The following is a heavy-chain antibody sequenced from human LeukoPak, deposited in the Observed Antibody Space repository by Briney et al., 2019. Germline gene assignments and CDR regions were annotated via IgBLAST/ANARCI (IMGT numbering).Heavy chain of an antibody. CDR1: GFTFSTYA. V-gene: IGHV3-23*01. CDR3: ASFGFYDYVWGSYRYFDY. Sequence: GGSLRLSCAASGFTFSTYAMSWVRQAPGKGLEWVSTISVSGGSTYYADSVKGRFTISRDNSKNTLYLQMNSLRAEDTAVYYCASFGFYDYVWGSYRYFDYWGQGTLVTVSS. CDR2: ISVSGGST. J-gene: IGHJ4*02. D-gene: IGHD3-16*02.